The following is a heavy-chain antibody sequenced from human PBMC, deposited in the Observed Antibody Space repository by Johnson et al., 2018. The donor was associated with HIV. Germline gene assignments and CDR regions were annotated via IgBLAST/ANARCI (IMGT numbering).Heavy chain of an antibody. Sequence: VQLMESGGGVVQPGRSLRLSCAASGFTFSSYGMHWVRQAPGKGLEWVAVMSFDESNKYYADSVKGRFTISRDNSKNTLYLQMNRLRAEDTALYYCARTTIFGVVIKDAFEIWGQGTMVTVSS. CDR1: GFTFSSYG. D-gene: IGHD3-3*01. CDR3: ARTTIFGVVIKDAFEI. J-gene: IGHJ3*02. CDR2: MSFDESNK. V-gene: IGHV3-30*03.